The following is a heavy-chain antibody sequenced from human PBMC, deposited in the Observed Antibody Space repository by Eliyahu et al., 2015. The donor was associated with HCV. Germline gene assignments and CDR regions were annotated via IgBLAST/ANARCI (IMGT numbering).Heavy chain of an antibody. CDR2: IYWDDDK. CDR3: AHSPRNDYIWGSYPAGFEY. J-gene: IGHJ4*02. V-gene: IGHV2-5*02. D-gene: IGHD3-16*02. CDR1: GFSLSTSGVG. Sequence: QITLKESGPTLVKPTQTLTLTCTFSGFSLSTSGVGVGWIRQPPGKALEWLALIYWDDDKRYSPSLKSRLTITKDTSKNQVVLTMTNMDPVDTATYYCAHSPRNDYIWGSYPAGFEYWGQGTLVTVSS.